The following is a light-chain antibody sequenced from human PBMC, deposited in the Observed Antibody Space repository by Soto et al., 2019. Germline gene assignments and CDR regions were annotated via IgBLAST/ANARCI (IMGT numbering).Light chain of an antibody. CDR1: SSDVGSYNR. V-gene: IGLV2-18*01. Sequence: QSALTQPPSVSGSPGQSVTISCTGTSSDVGSYNRVSWYQQPPGTAPKLMIYEVRNWPSGVPDRFSGSKSGNTASLTISGLQAEDEADYYCSLYTTSSTWVFGGGTKLTVL. CDR2: EVR. CDR3: SLYTTSSTWV. J-gene: IGLJ2*01.